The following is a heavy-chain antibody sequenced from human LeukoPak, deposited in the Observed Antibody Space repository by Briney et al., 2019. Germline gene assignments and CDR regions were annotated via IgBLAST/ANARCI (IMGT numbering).Heavy chain of an antibody. CDR1: GFTFSSYD. CDR3: ARGVTGYGWYFDL. CDR2: IGTTGAT. D-gene: IGHD1-1*01. V-gene: IGHV3-13*01. J-gene: IGHJ2*01. Sequence: PGGSLRLSCAASGFTFSSYDMHWARQATGKGLEWVSAIGTTGATYYPGSVKGRFTISRENAKNSLYLQMNSLRAGDTAVYYCARGVTGYGWYFDLWGRGTLVTVSS.